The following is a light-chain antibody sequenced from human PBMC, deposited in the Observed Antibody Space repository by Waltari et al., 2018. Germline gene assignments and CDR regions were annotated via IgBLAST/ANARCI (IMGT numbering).Light chain of an antibody. Sequence: QSALTQPRSVSGSPGQSVTISCSGTSSDIGNYNFVSWYQQHPGNAPKLLIYDVVKRPSGGPERFAGSKSGNTASLTISGLQTEDEGDYYCCSYAGSYTFVFGGGTQLTVL. CDR3: CSYAGSYTFV. V-gene: IGLV2-11*01. CDR2: DVV. CDR1: SSDIGNYNF. J-gene: IGLJ7*01.